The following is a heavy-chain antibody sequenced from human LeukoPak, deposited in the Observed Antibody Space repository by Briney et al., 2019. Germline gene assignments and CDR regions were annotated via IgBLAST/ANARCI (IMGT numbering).Heavy chain of an antibody. J-gene: IGHJ4*02. D-gene: IGHD6-19*01. Sequence: PGGSLRLSCAASGFTFSSYPMNWVRQAPGKGLEWVSVISGSGGSTYYADSVKGRFTISRDNSKNTLYLQMNSLRAEDTAVYYCVKDGSGGYRVFVYWCRGPLVTVSS. CDR1: GFTFSSYP. V-gene: IGHV3-23*01. CDR3: VKDGSGGYRVFVY. CDR2: ISGSGGST.